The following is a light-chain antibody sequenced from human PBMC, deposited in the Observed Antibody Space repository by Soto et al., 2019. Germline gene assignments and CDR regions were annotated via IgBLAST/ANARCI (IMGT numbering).Light chain of an antibody. CDR2: DVS. CDR1: SSDVGGYNY. V-gene: IGLV2-11*01. Sequence: QSVLTQPRSVSGSPGQXVTISCTGTSSDVGGYNYVSWYQQHPGKAPKLMIYDVSKRPSGVPDRFSGSKSGNTASLTISGLQAEDEADYYCCSYAGSYTYVFGTGTKVTVL. CDR3: CSYAGSYTYV. J-gene: IGLJ1*01.